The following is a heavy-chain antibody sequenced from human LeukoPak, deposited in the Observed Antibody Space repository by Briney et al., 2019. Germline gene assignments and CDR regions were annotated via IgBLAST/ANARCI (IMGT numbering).Heavy chain of an antibody. CDR1: GGSISSYY. Sequence: SETLSLTCTVSGGSISSYYWSWIRQTPGKGLEWIGDIYYSGSTNYNPSLKSRVTISVDTSKNQFSLKLSSVTAADTAVYYCARSDIAMVIAYWGQGTLVTVSS. D-gene: IGHD5-18*01. J-gene: IGHJ4*02. CDR3: ARSDIAMVIAY. CDR2: IYYSGST. V-gene: IGHV4-59*08.